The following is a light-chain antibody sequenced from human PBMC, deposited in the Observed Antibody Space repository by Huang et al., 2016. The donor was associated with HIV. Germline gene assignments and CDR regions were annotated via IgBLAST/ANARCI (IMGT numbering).Light chain of an antibody. J-gene: IGKJ1*01. CDR3: QQYNNWPPWT. CDR2: GAS. CDR1: QSVSSN. V-gene: IGKV3-15*01. Sequence: EMVMTQSPATLSVSPGERVTLSCRASQSVSSNLAWYQQKPGQAPRLLIYGASTRATVIPARFSGSGSGTEFTLTISSLQSEDFAVYYCQQYNNWPPWTFGQGTKVEIK.